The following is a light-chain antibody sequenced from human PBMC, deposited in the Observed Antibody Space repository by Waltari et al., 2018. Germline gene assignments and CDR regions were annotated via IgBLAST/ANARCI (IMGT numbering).Light chain of an antibody. V-gene: IGLV2-8*01. Sequence: QSALTQPPSAAGSPEQSATIPCTGTSSDVGGYNYVSWYQQHPGKAPKLMIYEVNKRPSWGPDCFSCSQAANTASLTFSGLQAEDGAEYYCSSYAGSNNLVFGGGTRLSAL. CDR2: EVN. J-gene: IGLJ2*01. CDR3: SSYAGSNNLV. CDR1: SSDVGGYNY.